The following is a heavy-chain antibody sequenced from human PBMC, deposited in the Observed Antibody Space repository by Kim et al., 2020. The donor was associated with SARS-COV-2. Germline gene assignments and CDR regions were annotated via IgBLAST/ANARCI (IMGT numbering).Heavy chain of an antibody. Sequence: PSLKSRVTISVDTSKNQFSLKLSSVTAADTAVYYCAREEIAVAGTGGFDYWGQGTLVTVSS. D-gene: IGHD6-19*01. V-gene: IGHV4-59*01. CDR3: AREEIAVAGTGGFDY. J-gene: IGHJ4*02.